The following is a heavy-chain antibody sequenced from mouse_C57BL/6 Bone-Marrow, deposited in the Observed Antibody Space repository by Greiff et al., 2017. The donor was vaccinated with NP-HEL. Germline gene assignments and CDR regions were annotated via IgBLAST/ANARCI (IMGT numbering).Heavy chain of an antibody. CDR3: ATHGNYGAWFAY. CDR1: GYTFTSYG. Sequence: VQLVESGAELARPGASVKLSCKASGYTFTSYGISWVKQRTGQGLEWIGEIYPRSGNTYYNEKFKGKATLTADKSSSTAYMELRSLTSEDSAVYFCATHGNYGAWFAYWGQGTLVTVSA. D-gene: IGHD2-1*01. V-gene: IGHV1-81*01. CDR2: IYPRSGNT. J-gene: IGHJ3*01.